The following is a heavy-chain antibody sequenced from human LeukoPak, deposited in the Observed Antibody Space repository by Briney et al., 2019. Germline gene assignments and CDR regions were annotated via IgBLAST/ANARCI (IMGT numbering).Heavy chain of an antibody. CDR1: GFTFSTYW. CDR2: IKQDGSEK. V-gene: IGHV3-7*03. CDR3: ARDLREAVAGTTDYYYGMDV. Sequence: PGGSLRLSCAASGFTFSTYWMSWVRQAPGKGLEWVANIKQDGSEKYYVDSVKGRFTISRDNAKNSLYLQMNSLRAEDTAVYYCARDLREAVAGTTDYYYGMDVWGQGTTVTVSS. D-gene: IGHD6-19*01. J-gene: IGHJ6*02.